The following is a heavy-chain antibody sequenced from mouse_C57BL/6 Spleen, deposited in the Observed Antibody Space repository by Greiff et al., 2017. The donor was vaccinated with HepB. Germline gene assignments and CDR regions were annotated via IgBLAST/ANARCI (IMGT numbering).Heavy chain of an antibody. CDR3: ARGLGSSYVYWYFDV. D-gene: IGHD1-1*01. V-gene: IGHV5-16*01. Sequence: DVKLVESEGGLVQPGSSMKLSCTASGFTFSDYYMAWVRQVPEKGLEWVANINYDGSSTYYLDSLKSRFIISRDNAKNILYLQMSSLKSEDTATYYCARGLGSSYVYWYFDVWGTGTTVTVSS. J-gene: IGHJ1*03. CDR1: GFTFSDYY. CDR2: INYDGSST.